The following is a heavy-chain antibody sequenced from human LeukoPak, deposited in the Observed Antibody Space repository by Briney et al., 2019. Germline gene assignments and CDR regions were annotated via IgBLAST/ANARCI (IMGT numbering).Heavy chain of an antibody. V-gene: IGHV3-7*01. J-gene: IGHJ4*02. Sequence: GGSLRLSCAASGFTVFNYWMSWVRQAPGKGLEWVANINLDGSQKYYVDSLKGRFTISRDNARNSLYLQMNSLRAEDTAVYYCARDVDYANPRHDYWGQGTLVTVSS. CDR3: ARDVDYANPRHDY. CDR1: GFTVFNYW. CDR2: INLDGSQK. D-gene: IGHD4/OR15-4a*01.